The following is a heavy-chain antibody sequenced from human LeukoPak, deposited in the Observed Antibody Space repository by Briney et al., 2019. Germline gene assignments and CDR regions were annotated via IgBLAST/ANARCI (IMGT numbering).Heavy chain of an antibody. CDR2: IYYSGST. CDR1: GGSFSGYY. D-gene: IGHD3-9*01. Sequence: SETLSLTCAVYGGSFSGYYWSWIRQPPGKGLEWIGYIYYSGSTNYNPSLKSRVTISVDTSKNQFSLKLSSVTAADTAVYYCARTYDILTGYHAFDIWGQGTMVTVSS. CDR3: ARTYDILTGYHAFDI. J-gene: IGHJ3*02. V-gene: IGHV4-59*01.